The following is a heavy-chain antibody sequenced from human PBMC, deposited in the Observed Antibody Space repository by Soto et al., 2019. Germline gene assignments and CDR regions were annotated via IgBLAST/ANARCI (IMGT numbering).Heavy chain of an antibody. D-gene: IGHD3-16*01. CDR2: INPNSGGT. J-gene: IGHJ4*02. CDR1: GYTFTGYY. CDR3: ARGGEMATIMDY. Sequence: QVQLVQSGAEVKKPGASVKVSCKASGYTFTGYYMHWVRQAPGQGLEWMGWINPNSGGTNYAQKFQGWVTMTRYTSISPAYMGLSRMRSDDTAVYSCARGGEMATIMDYWGQGTLVTVSS. V-gene: IGHV1-2*04.